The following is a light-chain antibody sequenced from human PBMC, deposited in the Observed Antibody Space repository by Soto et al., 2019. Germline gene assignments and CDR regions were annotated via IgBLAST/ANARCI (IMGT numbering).Light chain of an antibody. V-gene: IGKV3-11*01. J-gene: IGKJ4*01. CDR2: DAS. Sequence: EIVLTQSPATLSLSPGERATLSCRASQSVSSYLAWYQQKPGQAPRLLIYDASNRGTGIPARFSGSGSGTDFPLTISSLEPEDFAGYYCQQRTDWPLTFGGGTKVEI. CDR3: QQRTDWPLT. CDR1: QSVSSY.